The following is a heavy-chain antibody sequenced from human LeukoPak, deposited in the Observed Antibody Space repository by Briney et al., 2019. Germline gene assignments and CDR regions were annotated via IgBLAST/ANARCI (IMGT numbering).Heavy chain of an antibody. J-gene: IGHJ4*02. V-gene: IGHV3-23*01. CDR3: ALQGGDYET. Sequence: GGSLRLSCAASGFTFSSYSMNWVRQAPGKGLEWVSAISGSGGSTYYADSVKGRFTISRDNSKNTLYLQMNSLRAEDTAVYYCALQGGDYETWGQGTLVTVSS. D-gene: IGHD4-17*01. CDR1: GFTFSSYS. CDR2: ISGSGGST.